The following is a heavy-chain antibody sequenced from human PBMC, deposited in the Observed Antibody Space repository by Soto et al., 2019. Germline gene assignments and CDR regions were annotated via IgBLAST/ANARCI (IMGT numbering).Heavy chain of an antibody. CDR2: LYPGDSET. CDR3: ARGGYTCGVLYLDY. J-gene: IGHJ4*02. V-gene: IGHV5-51*01. CDR1: GYSFTNYW. Sequence: GESLKISFKGSGYSFTNYWVAWVRQMPGKGLEWMGLLYPGDSETRYSPSFQGHVTISADKSVTTAYLQWSSLKASDTAIYYCARGGYTCGVLYLDYWGPGTLVTVSS. D-gene: IGHD5-18*01.